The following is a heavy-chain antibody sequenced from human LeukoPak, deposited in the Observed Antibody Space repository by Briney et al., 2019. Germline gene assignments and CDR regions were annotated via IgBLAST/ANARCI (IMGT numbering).Heavy chain of an antibody. J-gene: IGHJ5*02. Sequence: PGGSLRLSCAASGFTFSNYWMSWVRQAPGKGLEWVANIKEDGSEKYYVDSVKGRFTISRDNAKSSLYLQMNSLRAEDTAVYYCGSSSGRNKWFDPWGQGTLVIVSS. D-gene: IGHD6-6*01. CDR1: GFTFSNYW. CDR3: GSSSGRNKWFDP. CDR2: IKEDGSEK. V-gene: IGHV3-7*01.